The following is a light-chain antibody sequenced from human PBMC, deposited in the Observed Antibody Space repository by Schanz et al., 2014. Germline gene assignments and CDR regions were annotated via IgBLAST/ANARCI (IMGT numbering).Light chain of an antibody. Sequence: EIVLTQSPGTLSLSPGERATLSCRASQSVSSNLAWYQQKPGQAPRLLIYGASTRATGIPARFSGSGSGTXFTLTISSLXXXXXXXXYCQHRDSYPLTFGGGTKVEIK. CDR3: QHRDSYPLT. V-gene: IGKV3-15*01. CDR2: GAS. J-gene: IGKJ4*01. CDR1: QSVSSN.